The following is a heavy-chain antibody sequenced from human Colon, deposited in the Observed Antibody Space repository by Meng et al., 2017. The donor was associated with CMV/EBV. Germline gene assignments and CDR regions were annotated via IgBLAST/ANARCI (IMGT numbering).Heavy chain of an antibody. CDR2: ISPSGST. V-gene: IGHV3-48*04. CDR3: ASDYSNWGY. Sequence: GESLKISCTASGFTFSRYTMNWVRQAPGKGLEWVSYISPSGSTNYADSVKGRFTISRDNACLYLQMNSLRADDTAVYFCASDYSNWGYWGQGTLVTVSS. D-gene: IGHD4-11*01. CDR1: GFTFSRYT. J-gene: IGHJ4*02.